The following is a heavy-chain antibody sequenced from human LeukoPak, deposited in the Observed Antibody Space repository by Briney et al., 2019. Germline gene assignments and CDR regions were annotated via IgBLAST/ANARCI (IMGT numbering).Heavy chain of an antibody. CDR3: ARDSDYGDSPRRFDY. Sequence: PGGSLRLSCAASGFTFDDYGMSWVRHAPGKGLEWVSGINWNGCSTGYADSVKGRFTISRDNAKNSLYLQMSSLRAEDTALYYCARDSDYGDSPRRFDYWGQGTLVAVSS. CDR1: GFTFDDYG. CDR2: INWNGCST. J-gene: IGHJ4*02. D-gene: IGHD4-17*01. V-gene: IGHV3-20*04.